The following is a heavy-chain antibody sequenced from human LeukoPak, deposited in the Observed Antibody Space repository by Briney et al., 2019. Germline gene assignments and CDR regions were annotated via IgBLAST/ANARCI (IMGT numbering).Heavy chain of an antibody. Sequence: GGSLRLSCAASGFTFDDYGMSWVRQAPGKGLEWVSGINWNGGSTGYADSVKGRSTISRDNAKNSLYLQMNSLRAEDTALYYCARVEGDYYDSSGPYYFDYWGQGTLVTVSS. CDR1: GFTFDDYG. J-gene: IGHJ4*02. CDR3: ARVEGDYYDSSGPYYFDY. V-gene: IGHV3-20*04. CDR2: INWNGGST. D-gene: IGHD3-22*01.